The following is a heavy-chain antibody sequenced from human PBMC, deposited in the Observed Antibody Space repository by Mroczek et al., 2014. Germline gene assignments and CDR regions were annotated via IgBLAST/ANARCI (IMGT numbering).Heavy chain of an antibody. V-gene: IGHV3-21*01. J-gene: IGHJ6*02. CDR2: ISSSSSYI. D-gene: IGHD6-13*01. Sequence: VQLVQSGGGLVKPGGSLRLSCAASGFTFSSYSMNWVRQAPGKGLEWVSSISSSSSYIYYADSVKGRFTISRDNAKNSLYLQMNSLRAEDTAVYYCASGGVIAAAGYYYGMDVWGQGDHGHRLL. CDR1: GFTFSSYS. CDR3: ASGGVIAAAGYYYGMDV.